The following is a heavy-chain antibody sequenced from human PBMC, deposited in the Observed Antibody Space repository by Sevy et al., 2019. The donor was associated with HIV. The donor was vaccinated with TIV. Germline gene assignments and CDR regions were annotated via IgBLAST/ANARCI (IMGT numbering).Heavy chain of an antibody. CDR1: GFTFSSYA. Sequence: GGSLRLSCAASGFTFSSYAMHWVRQAPGKGLEWVAVISYDGSNKYYADSVKGRFTISRDNSKNTRYLQMNRVRAEDTAVYYCARVGGSGSGLVYYWGQGTLVTVSS. D-gene: IGHD3-10*01. CDR3: ARVGGSGSGLVYY. CDR2: ISYDGSNK. J-gene: IGHJ4*02. V-gene: IGHV3-30-3*01.